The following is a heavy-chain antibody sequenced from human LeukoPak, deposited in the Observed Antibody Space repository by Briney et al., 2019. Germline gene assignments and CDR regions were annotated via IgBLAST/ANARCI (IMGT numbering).Heavy chain of an antibody. D-gene: IGHD2/OR15-2a*01. CDR3: VTAPRAVMSEYSSVAHYMAV. Sequence: ADTLSHTCTVSSGVISSSRYYWAWIRQPPGKGLEWIGSMFHSGSADSGSADYNPSLRSRVTISIDASKDDVSLKLTSVTAADTAVYFCVTAPRAVMSEYSSVAHYMAVWGKGTRVTVSS. V-gene: IGHV4-39*02. CDR2: MFHSGSADSGSA. CDR1: SGVISSSRYY. J-gene: IGHJ6*03.